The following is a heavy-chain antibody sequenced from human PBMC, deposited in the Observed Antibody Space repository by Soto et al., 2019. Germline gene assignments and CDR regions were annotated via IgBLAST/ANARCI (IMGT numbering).Heavy chain of an antibody. Sequence: QVQLVESGGGVVQPGRSLRLSCAASGFTFGSYAMHWVRQAPGKGLEWVAVISYDGSNKYYADSVKGRFTISRDNSKNTLYLQMNSLRAEDTAVYYCARGGSPVPGGDYWGQGTLVTVSS. D-gene: IGHD2-8*02. CDR2: ISYDGSNK. CDR1: GFTFGSYA. V-gene: IGHV3-30-3*01. CDR3: ARGGSPVPGGDY. J-gene: IGHJ4*02.